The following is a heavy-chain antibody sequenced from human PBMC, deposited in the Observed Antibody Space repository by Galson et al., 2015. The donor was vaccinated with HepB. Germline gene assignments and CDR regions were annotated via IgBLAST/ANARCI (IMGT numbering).Heavy chain of an antibody. V-gene: IGHV2-70*11. J-gene: IGHJ5*02. D-gene: IGHD2-2*03. CDR3: ARMRDCGYCSSTICLNWVDP. Sequence: PALVKPTQTLTLTCTFSGFSHSTSGMCVSWIRQPPGKALEWLARIDWDDDKYYSTSLKTMLTISKDTSKNQVVHTVTNMDPLDTATYYCARMRDCGYCSSTICLNWVDPCGQGTLVTVSS. CDR1: GFSHSTSGMC. CDR2: IDWDDDK.